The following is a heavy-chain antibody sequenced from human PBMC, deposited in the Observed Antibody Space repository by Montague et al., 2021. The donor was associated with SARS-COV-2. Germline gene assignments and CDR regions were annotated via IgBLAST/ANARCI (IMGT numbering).Heavy chain of an antibody. CDR3: AKDPHYDFWSGYYFDY. CDR1: GFTFSNYA. CDR2: IYSGGSST. Sequence: SMRLSCVASGFTFSNYAMSWVRQAPGKGLEWVSVIYSGGSSTYYXDSVKGRFTISRDNSKNTLYLQMNSLRAEDTAVYYCAKDPHYDFWSGYYFDYWGQGTLVTVSS. J-gene: IGHJ4*02. D-gene: IGHD3-3*01. V-gene: IGHV3-23*03.